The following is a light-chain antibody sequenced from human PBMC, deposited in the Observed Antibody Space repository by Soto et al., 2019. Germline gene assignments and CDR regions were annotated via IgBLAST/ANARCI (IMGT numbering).Light chain of an antibody. CDR2: DAS. CDR1: QSVSSY. V-gene: IGKV3-11*01. Sequence: EIVLTQSPATLSLSPGERATLSWRASQSVSSYLAWYQQKPGQAPRLLIYDASNRATGIPARFSGSGSGTDFTLTISSLQPEDFAAYYCQQRSNWPPTFGQGTKLEIK. CDR3: QQRSNWPPT. J-gene: IGKJ2*01.